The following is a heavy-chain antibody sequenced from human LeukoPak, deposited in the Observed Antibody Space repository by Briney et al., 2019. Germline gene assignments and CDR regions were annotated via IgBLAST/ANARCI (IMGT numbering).Heavy chain of an antibody. Sequence: ASVKVSCKASGGTFSSYAISWMRQAPGQGLEWMGWINPNSGGTNYAQKFQGRVTMTRDTSISTAYMELSRLRSDDTAVYYCARAPPRGYSGYSFDYWGQGTLVTVSS. D-gene: IGHD5-12*01. CDR2: INPNSGGT. V-gene: IGHV1-2*02. CDR1: GGTFSSYA. J-gene: IGHJ4*02. CDR3: ARAPPRGYSGYSFDY.